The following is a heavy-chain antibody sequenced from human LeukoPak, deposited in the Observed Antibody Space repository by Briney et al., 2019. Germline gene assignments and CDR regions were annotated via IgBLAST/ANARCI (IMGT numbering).Heavy chain of an antibody. CDR3: ARQGSSWYGIVLGFDY. V-gene: IGHV5-51*01. CDR2: IYPGDSDT. CDR1: GYSFTSYW. D-gene: IGHD6-13*01. Sequence: GESLKISCKGSGYSFTSYWIGWVRQMPGKGLEWMGIIYPGDSDTRYSPSFQGQVTISADKSISTAYLQWSSLKASDTAMYYCARQGSSWYGIVLGFDYWGQGTLVTVSS. J-gene: IGHJ4*02.